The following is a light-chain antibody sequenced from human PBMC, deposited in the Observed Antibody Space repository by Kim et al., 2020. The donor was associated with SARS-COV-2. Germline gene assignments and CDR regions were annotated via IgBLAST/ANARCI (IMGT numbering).Light chain of an antibody. CDR2: SAS. Sequence: GSVRDPAYIPCQAMPDINNYFNWYPQKPGKAPKLLIYSASRFQSGVPSRFSCSGSGTDFSLSIHCLQPESFATYFLQPSPRIPNYPFGQGTNL. CDR1: PDINNY. V-gene: IGKV1-39*01. CDR3: QPSPRIPNYP. J-gene: IGKJ2*01.